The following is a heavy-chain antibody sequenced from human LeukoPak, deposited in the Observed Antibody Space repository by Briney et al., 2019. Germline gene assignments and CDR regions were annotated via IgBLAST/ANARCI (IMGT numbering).Heavy chain of an antibody. CDR2: IYNSEST. J-gene: IGHJ3*02. CDR3: ARHCSGGSCPLSFDAFDI. D-gene: IGHD2-15*01. CDR1: GGSISSFY. Sequence: PSETLSLTCTVSGGSISSFYGSWIRQPPGKGLEWIGYIYNSESTNYNPSLKSGVTISVDTSKNQFSLMLTSVTASDTAVYYCARHCSGGSCPLSFDAFDIWGQGTMVTVSS. V-gene: IGHV4-59*08.